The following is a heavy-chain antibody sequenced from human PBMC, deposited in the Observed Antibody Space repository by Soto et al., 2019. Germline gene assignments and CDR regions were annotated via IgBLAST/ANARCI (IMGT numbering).Heavy chain of an antibody. D-gene: IGHD1-26*01. Sequence: EVQLLESGGGLVQPGGSLRLSCAASGFNFSSYAMRWVRQAPVKGLEWVPAISGSGDSTYYADSVKGGFTISRVNSKNTLYLQMNSLMAEHTAVYYCARRCSGSYYDYWGQGTLVTVSS. CDR3: ARRCSGSYYDY. V-gene: IGHV3-23*01. CDR2: ISGSGDST. CDR1: GFNFSSYA. J-gene: IGHJ4*02.